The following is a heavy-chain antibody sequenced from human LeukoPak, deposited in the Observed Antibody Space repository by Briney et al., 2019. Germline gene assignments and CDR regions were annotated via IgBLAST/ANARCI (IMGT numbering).Heavy chain of an antibody. V-gene: IGHV3-21*01. Sequence: RSGGSLRLSCAASGFTFSSYSMNWVRQAPGKGLEWVSSISASSGYMFYADSVKGRFTISRDNAKNSLYLQMNSLRAEDTAVYYCAREEISFGWSGYRHDYFDYWGQGTLVTVSS. J-gene: IGHJ4*02. CDR2: ISASSGYM. CDR3: AREEISFGWSGYRHDYFDY. D-gene: IGHD3-3*01. CDR1: GFTFSSYS.